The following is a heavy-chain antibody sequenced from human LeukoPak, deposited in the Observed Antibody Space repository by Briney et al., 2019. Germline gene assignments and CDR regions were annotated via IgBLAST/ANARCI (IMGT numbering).Heavy chain of an antibody. CDR2: IDPSDSYT. D-gene: IGHD6-13*01. Sequence: GESLKISCKGSGYSFTSYWISWVRQMPGKGLEWMGRIDPSDSYTNYSPSFEGHVTISADKSISTAYLQWSSLKASDIATYYCARHYGAAGDFDYWGQGTLVTVSS. J-gene: IGHJ4*02. CDR3: ARHYGAAGDFDY. CDR1: GYSFTSYW. V-gene: IGHV5-10-1*01.